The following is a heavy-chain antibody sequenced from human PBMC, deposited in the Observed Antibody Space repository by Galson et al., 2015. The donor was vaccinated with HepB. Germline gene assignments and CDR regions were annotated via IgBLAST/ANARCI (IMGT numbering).Heavy chain of an antibody. CDR1: GFTFSSYG. CDR3: AKEKAVAGPWDV. J-gene: IGHJ6*02. CDR2: ISYDGSNK. Sequence: SLRLSCAASGFTFSSYGMHWVRQAPGMGLEWVAVISYDGSNKYYADSVKGRFTISRDNSKNTLYLQMNSLRAEDTAVYYCAKEKAVAGPWDVWGQGTTVTVSS. V-gene: IGHV3-30*18. D-gene: IGHD6-19*01.